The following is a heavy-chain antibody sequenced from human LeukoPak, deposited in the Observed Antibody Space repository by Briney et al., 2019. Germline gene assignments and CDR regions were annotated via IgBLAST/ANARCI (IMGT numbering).Heavy chain of an antibody. Sequence: SETLSLTCAVYGGSFRGYYWSWIRQPPGQGLEWSGEINHSGSTNYNPSLKSRVTISVDTSKNQFSLKLSSVTAADTAVYYCARDGPQLGVQKRGAFDIWGQGTMVTVSS. V-gene: IGHV4-34*01. CDR2: INHSGST. D-gene: IGHD7-27*01. J-gene: IGHJ3*02. CDR1: GGSFRGYY. CDR3: ARDGPQLGVQKRGAFDI.